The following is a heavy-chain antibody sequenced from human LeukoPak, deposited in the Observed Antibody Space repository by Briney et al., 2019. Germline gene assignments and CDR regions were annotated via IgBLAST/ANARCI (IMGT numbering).Heavy chain of an antibody. CDR2: IYYSGST. Sequence: PPETLSLSCTVSGGSISSYYWSWIRQPPGKGLEWIGHIYYSGSTDYNPSLRSRVTLSVDTSKNQFSLRLSSVTAADTAVYYCARDRSDGSGYYGYYFDYWGQGTLARVSS. J-gene: IGHJ4*02. V-gene: IGHV4-59*01. CDR1: GGSISSYY. CDR3: ARDRSDGSGYYGYYFDY. D-gene: IGHD3-22*01.